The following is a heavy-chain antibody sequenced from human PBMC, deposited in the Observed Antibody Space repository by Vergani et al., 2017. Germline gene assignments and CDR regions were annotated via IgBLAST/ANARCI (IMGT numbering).Heavy chain of an antibody. CDR1: GFTFSSYG. Sequence: VQLVESGGGLVQPGGSLRLSCAASGFTFSSYGMHWVRQAPGKGLEWVAVISYDGSNKYYADSVKGRFTISRDNSKNTLYLQMNSLRAEDTAVYYCAKEDSSGWYAAVDYWGQGTLVTVSS. D-gene: IGHD6-19*01. V-gene: IGHV3-30*18. CDR3: AKEDSSGWYAAVDY. CDR2: ISYDGSNK. J-gene: IGHJ4*02.